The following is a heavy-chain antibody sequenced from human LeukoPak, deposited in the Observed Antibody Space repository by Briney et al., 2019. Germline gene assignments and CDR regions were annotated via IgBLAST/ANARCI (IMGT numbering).Heavy chain of an antibody. J-gene: IGHJ6*03. CDR3: ARGTYYYVSGTYYGYIDV. D-gene: IGHD3-10*01. V-gene: IGHV4-61*02. CDR2: IYTTGST. Sequence: KPSETLSLTCTVSGGSISSGNDYWTWIRQPAGKGLEWIGRIYTTGSTNYNPSLTSRVTISVDTSKTQSSLRLSSVTAADTAVYYCARGTYYYVSGTYYGYIDVWGKGTTVTISS. CDR1: GGSISSGNDY.